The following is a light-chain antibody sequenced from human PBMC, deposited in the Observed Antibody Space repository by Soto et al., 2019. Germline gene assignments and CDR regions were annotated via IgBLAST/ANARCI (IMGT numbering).Light chain of an antibody. Sequence: DIPLTQSPSILSASVGDRVTITCRASPGISSFLAWYRQKPGKAPELLLFSASTLVTGVPPRLSGSGSETDFTLTISSLQPEDSATYYCQQLNSYPYTFGPGTKV. J-gene: IGKJ3*01. CDR2: SAS. V-gene: IGKV1-9*01. CDR1: PGISSF. CDR3: QQLNSYPYT.